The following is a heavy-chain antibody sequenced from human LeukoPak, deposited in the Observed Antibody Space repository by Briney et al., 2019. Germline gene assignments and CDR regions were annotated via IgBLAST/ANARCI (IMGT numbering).Heavy chain of an antibody. V-gene: IGHV4-39*07. J-gene: IGHJ4*02. CDR1: GGSISSSSYY. Sequence: SETLSLTCTVSGGSISSSSYYWGWIRQPPGKGLEWIGSIYYSGSTYYNPSLKSRVTISVDTSKNQFSLKLSSVTAAGTAVYYCARGSDYVRYWGQGTLVTVSS. D-gene: IGHD4-17*01. CDR3: ARGSDYVRY. CDR2: IYYSGST.